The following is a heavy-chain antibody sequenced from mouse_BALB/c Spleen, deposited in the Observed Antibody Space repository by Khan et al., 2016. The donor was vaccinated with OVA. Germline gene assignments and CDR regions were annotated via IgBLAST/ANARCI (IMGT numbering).Heavy chain of an antibody. D-gene: IGHD2-10*01. CDR2: IWSDGST. V-gene: IGHV2-6-1*01. CDR1: GFSLTNYG. Sequence: VQLQESGPGLVAPSQSLSITCTISGFSLTNYGVHWVRQPPGKGLEWLVVIWSDGSTPYNSPLKSRLTISKDNSKSQVFLKMNSLQTDDTAMYFCARQPYYHYNIMDYWGQGTSVTVSS. CDR3: ARQPYYHYNIMDY. J-gene: IGHJ4*01.